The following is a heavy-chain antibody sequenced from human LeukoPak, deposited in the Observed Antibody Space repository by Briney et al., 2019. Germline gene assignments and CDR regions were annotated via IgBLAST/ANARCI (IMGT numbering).Heavy chain of an antibody. CDR3: AKDIHGDYGGLDY. V-gene: IGHV3-20*04. Sequence: GGSLRLSCAASGFNFDDYGMTWVRHAPGKGLEWVSTINWNGRSTGYADSVKGRFTISRDNAKNSLYLQMNSLRAEDTAVYYCAKDIHGDYGGLDYWGQGTLVTVSS. D-gene: IGHD4-17*01. J-gene: IGHJ4*02. CDR1: GFNFDDYG. CDR2: INWNGRST.